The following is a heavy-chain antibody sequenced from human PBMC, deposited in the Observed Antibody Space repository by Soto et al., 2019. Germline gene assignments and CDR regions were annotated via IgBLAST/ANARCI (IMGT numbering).Heavy chain of an antibody. J-gene: IGHJ3*02. D-gene: IGHD3-16*02. CDR3: ARDANYRDSTVDYGVFDI. CDR1: GFTFENYW. CDR2: IRKDGTQE. Sequence: DVQLMESGGGLVQPGGSLRLSCAASGFTFENYWMTWVRQAPGKGLEWVANIRKDGTQEQYVDSGEGRFSVSSDTARSSLYRQMNSMRVEDTAVYYCARDANYRDSTVDYGVFDIWGQGTMVTVSP. V-gene: IGHV3-7*05.